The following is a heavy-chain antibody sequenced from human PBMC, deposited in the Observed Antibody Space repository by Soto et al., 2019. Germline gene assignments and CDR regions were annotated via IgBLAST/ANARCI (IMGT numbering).Heavy chain of an antibody. CDR1: GFGFNNYW. V-gene: IGHV3-74*01. J-gene: IGHJ4*02. CDR3: VGLRSHGYNY. CDR2: IHSDGSTR. Sequence: PGGSLRLSCAASGFGFNNYWMFWVRQPPGKGLVWVSHIHSDGSTRTYADSVKGRLTISRDNAKNTLNLQMNSLGAEDTALYHCVGLRSHGYNYSGQG. D-gene: IGHD5-12*01.